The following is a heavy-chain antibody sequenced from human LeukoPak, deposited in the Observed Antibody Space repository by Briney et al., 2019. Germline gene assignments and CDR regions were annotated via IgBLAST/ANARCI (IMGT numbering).Heavy chain of an antibody. D-gene: IGHD2-2*01. CDR3: ARRLGGTSTGFDY. V-gene: IGHV4-59*08. Sequence: SETLSLTCTVPGGSISSYYWSWIRQPPGKGLEWIGSIHYSGSTTYNPSLKSRVTISVDMSKNQFSLKLSSVTAADSAVYYCARRLGGTSTGFDYWGQGTLVTVSS. J-gene: IGHJ4*02. CDR1: GGSISSYY. CDR2: IHYSGST.